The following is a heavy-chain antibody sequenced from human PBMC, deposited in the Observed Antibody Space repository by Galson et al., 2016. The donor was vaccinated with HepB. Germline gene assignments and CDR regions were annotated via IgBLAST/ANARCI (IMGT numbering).Heavy chain of an antibody. D-gene: IGHD3-3*01. V-gene: IGHV1-18*01. CDR1: GYDYTSYG. J-gene: IGHJ5*02. CDR2: ISAANGNT. Sequence: SVKVSCKASGYDYTSYGINWLRQAPGQGPEWMGWISAANGNTLYAPKFQGRVTLTTDTSTSTAYMELTSLKSDDTAIYYCARSSFGVSNPWGQGTLVTVSS. CDR3: ARSSFGVSNP.